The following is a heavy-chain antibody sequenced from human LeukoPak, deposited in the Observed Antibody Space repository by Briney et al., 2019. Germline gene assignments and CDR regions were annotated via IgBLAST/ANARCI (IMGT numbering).Heavy chain of an antibody. Sequence: SETLSLTCTVSGGSISSYYWSWIRQPPGKGLERIGLFFNSGSTNYNPSLKSRVTISVDTSKNQFSLKLSSVTAADTAVYYCARLGGGGWFDPWGQGTLVTVSS. V-gene: IGHV4-59*12. CDR3: ARLGGGGWFDP. J-gene: IGHJ5*02. D-gene: IGHD3-16*01. CDR2: FFNSGST. CDR1: GGSISSYY.